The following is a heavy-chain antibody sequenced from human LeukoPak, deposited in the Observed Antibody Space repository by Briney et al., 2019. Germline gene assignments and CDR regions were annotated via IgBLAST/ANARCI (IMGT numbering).Heavy chain of an antibody. CDR3: AGEHSGGFRFDY. CDR1: GGSISSSSYY. J-gene: IGHJ4*02. V-gene: IGHV4-39*07. D-gene: IGHD6-19*01. Sequence: PSETLSLTCTVSGGSISSSSYYWGWIRQPPGKGLEWIGYIYHSGSTSYNPSLKSRVTISVDRSKNLLSLELSSVTAADTAVYYCAGEHSGGFRFDYWGQGTLVTVSS. CDR2: IYHSGST.